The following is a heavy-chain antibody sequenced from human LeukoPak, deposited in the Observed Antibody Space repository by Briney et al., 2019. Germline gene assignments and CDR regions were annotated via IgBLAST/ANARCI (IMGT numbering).Heavy chain of an antibody. Sequence: PGGSLRLSCAASGFTFSDYGMNWVRQAPGKGQEWVSYISSRGSIIAYADSVKGRFSISRDNAKKPLFLQMNSLRDEDTAVYYCARDYVNVFDMWGQGTMVTVSS. J-gene: IGHJ3*02. V-gene: IGHV3-48*02. CDR3: ARDYVNVFDM. CDR2: ISSRGSII. CDR1: GFTFSDYG. D-gene: IGHD3-16*01.